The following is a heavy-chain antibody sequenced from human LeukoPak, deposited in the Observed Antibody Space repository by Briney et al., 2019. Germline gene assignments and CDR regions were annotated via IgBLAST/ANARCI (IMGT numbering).Heavy chain of an antibody. CDR2: INPNSGGT. V-gene: IGHV1-2*02. D-gene: IGHD6-13*01. J-gene: IGHJ6*02. CDR3: ASYIAADPYYYYGMDV. Sequence: ASVKVSCKASGYTFTGYYMHWVRQAPGQGLEWMGWINPNSGGTNYAQKFQGRVTMTRDTSISTAYMELSRLRSDDTAVYYCASYIAADPYYYYGMDVWGQGTTVTVSS. CDR1: GYTFTGYY.